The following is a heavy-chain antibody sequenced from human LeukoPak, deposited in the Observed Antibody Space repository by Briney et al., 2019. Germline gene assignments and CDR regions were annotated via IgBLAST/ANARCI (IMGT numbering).Heavy chain of an antibody. Sequence: GGSLRLSCAASRFTFNTYNMNWVRQAPGKGLEWVSYISSSSNIIYYADSVKGRFTISRDNAKNSLYLQMNSLRAEDTAVYYCARDNHYGDKLFYWGQGTLVIVSS. CDR2: ISSSSNII. CDR3: ARDNHYGDKLFY. D-gene: IGHD4-17*01. J-gene: IGHJ4*02. V-gene: IGHV3-48*04. CDR1: RFTFNTYN.